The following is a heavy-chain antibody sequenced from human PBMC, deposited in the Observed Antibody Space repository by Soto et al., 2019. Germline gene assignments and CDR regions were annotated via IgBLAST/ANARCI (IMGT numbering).Heavy chain of an antibody. CDR2: INSDGTRI. CDR1: GFTFTNYR. Sequence: EVQLVESGGGLVQPGGSLRLSCAASGFTFTNYRIHWVRQAPGKGLVWVARINSDGTRINYGDSVKGRFTISRDNAKNTVFLQMNSPRDEDSGVYFCARAGDWNYVQDFWGQGTLVTVSS. V-gene: IGHV3-74*01. J-gene: IGHJ4*02. D-gene: IGHD1-7*01. CDR3: ARAGDWNYVQDF.